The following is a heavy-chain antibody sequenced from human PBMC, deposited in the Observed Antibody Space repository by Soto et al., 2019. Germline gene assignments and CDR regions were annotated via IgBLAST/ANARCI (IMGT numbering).Heavy chain of an antibody. J-gene: IGHJ6*02. Sequence: QVQLQESGPGLVKPSQTLSLTCTVSGGSISSGGYYWSWIRQHPGKGLEWIGYIYYSGSTYYNPSLKSRVTISVDTSKNPFSLKLSSVTAADTAVYYGARGGRRSPGMDVWGQGTTVTVSS. CDR1: GGSISSGGYY. V-gene: IGHV4-31*03. CDR3: ARGGRRSPGMDV. CDR2: IYYSGST.